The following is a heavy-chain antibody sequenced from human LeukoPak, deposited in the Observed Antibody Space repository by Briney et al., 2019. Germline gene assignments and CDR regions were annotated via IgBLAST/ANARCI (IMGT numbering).Heavy chain of an antibody. Sequence: ASVKVSCKASGYTFTGYYTHWVRQAPGQGLEWMGWINPNSGGTNYAQKFQGRVTMTRDTSISTAYMELSRLRSDDTAVYYCARDRADIVVVPAAIEDKYYYYGMDVWGQGTTVTVSS. D-gene: IGHD2-2*02. CDR1: GYTFTGYY. V-gene: IGHV1-2*02. J-gene: IGHJ6*02. CDR3: ARDRADIVVVPAAIEDKYYYYGMDV. CDR2: INPNSGGT.